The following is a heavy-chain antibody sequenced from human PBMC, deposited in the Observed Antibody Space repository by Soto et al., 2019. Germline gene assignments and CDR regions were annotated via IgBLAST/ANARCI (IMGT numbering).Heavy chain of an antibody. D-gene: IGHD2-15*01. Sequence: QVQLQESGPGLVKPSQTLSLTCTVSGDSISSDNYYCSWIRQHPGKGLEWIGYIFYSGSTHYNPSLKSRVTISVDTSKNQFSLKLSSVTAADTAVYYCAILTTGYCSGGSCPPPYWGQGTLVTVSS. CDR2: IFYSGST. CDR3: AILTTGYCSGGSCPPPY. V-gene: IGHV4-31*03. J-gene: IGHJ4*02. CDR1: GDSISSDNYY.